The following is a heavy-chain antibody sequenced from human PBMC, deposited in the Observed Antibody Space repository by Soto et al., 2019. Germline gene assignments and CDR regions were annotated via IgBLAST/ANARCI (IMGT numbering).Heavy chain of an antibody. CDR2: ISYDGSNK. CDR3: AKDLGDSSGASGFDY. Sequence: GGSLRLSCAASGFTFSSYGMHWVRQAPGKGLEWVAVISYDGSNKYYADSVKGRFTISRDNSKNTLYLQMNSLRAEDTAVYYCAKDLGDSSGASGFDYWGQGTLVTVSS. CDR1: GFTFSSYG. J-gene: IGHJ4*02. V-gene: IGHV3-30*18. D-gene: IGHD3-22*01.